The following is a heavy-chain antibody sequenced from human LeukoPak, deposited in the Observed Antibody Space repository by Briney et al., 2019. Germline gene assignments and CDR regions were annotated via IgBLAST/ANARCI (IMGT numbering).Heavy chain of an antibody. J-gene: IGHJ4*02. D-gene: IGHD3-3*02. Sequence: PGESLRLSCAASGFTFSSYWMSWVRQAPGKGLEWVANIKQDGSEKYYVDSVKGQFTISRDNAKNSLYLQMNSLRAEDTAVYYCAAMGPLAGYFDYWGQGTLVTVSS. CDR1: GFTFSSYW. V-gene: IGHV3-7*01. CDR2: IKQDGSEK. CDR3: AAMGPLAGYFDY.